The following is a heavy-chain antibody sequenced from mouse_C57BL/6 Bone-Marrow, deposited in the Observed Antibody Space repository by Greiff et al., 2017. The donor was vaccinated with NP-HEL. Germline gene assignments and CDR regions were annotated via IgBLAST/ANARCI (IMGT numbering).Heavy chain of an antibody. D-gene: IGHD1-1*01. CDR1: GYTFTSYW. CDR2: IDPSDSYT. V-gene: IGHV1-69*01. Sequence: QVQLKQPGAELVMPGASVKLSCKASGYTFTSYWMHWVKQRPGQGLEWIGEIDPSDSYTNYNQKFKGKSTLTVDKSSSTAYMQLSSLTSEDSAVYYCATDYYGSSFYFDYWGQGTTLTVSS. CDR3: ATDYYGSSFYFDY. J-gene: IGHJ2*01.